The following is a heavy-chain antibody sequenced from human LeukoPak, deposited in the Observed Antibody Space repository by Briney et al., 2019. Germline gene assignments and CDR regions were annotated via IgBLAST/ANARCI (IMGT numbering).Heavy chain of an antibody. CDR3: ARDLAVGATPRFFDY. V-gene: IGHV3-48*02. Sequence: PGGSLRLSCAASGFTFSSYSMNWVRQAPGKGLEWVSYVSSSSSTIYYADSVKGRFTIFRDNAKNSLYLRMNSLRDEDTAVYYCARDLAVGATPRFFDYWGQGTLVTVSS. D-gene: IGHD1-26*01. CDR1: GFTFSSYS. J-gene: IGHJ4*02. CDR2: VSSSSSTI.